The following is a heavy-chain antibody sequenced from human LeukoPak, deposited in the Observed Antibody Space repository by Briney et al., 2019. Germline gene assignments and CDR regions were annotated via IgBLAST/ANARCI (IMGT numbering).Heavy chain of an antibody. CDR2: TKNDGTMT. CDR3: AKSDWFDP. CDR1: GFTFSGYW. J-gene: IGHJ5*02. V-gene: IGHV3-74*03. Sequence: PGGSLRLSCAASGFTFSGYWMHWVRQAPGKGLVWISRTKNDGTMTTYADSVEGRFTVSRDNAKNTLYLQMNSLRVEDTAVYYCAKSDWFDPWGQGTLVIVSS.